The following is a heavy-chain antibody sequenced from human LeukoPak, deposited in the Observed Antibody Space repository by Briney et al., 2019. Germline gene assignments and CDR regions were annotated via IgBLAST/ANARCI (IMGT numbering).Heavy chain of an antibody. CDR1: GLPFSISW. D-gene: IGHD2-15*01. V-gene: IGHV3-7*01. J-gene: IGHJ3*01. CDR3: AFGNAFDV. Sequence: PGGSLRLSCAASGLPFSISWMSWVRQAPGKGLQCVGNIKPDGSETFYVDSVRGRFTISRDNARNLLFLQMNSLRVDGTAVYYCAFGNAFDVWGRGTMVTVSS. CDR2: IKPDGSET.